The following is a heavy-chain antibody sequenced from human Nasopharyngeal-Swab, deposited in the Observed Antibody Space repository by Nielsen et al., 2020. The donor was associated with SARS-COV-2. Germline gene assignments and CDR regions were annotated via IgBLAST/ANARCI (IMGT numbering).Heavy chain of an antibody. D-gene: IGHD5-12*01. Sequence: KVSCKASGDTFNNYVFSWVRQAPGQGLEWMGRIIPMLGIANYAQKFQGRVTITADKSTSTAYMELSSLRSEDAAVYYCASCIVATAYGPSHYYYYAMDVWGQGTTVTVSS. J-gene: IGHJ6*02. CDR2: IIPMLGIA. CDR1: GDTFNNYV. V-gene: IGHV1-69*04. CDR3: ASCIVATAYGPSHYYYYAMDV.